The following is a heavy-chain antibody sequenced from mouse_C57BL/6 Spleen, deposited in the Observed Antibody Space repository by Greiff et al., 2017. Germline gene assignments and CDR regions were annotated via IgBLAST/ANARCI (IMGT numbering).Heavy chain of an antibody. CDR1: GFTFSDYG. V-gene: IGHV5-17*01. CDR3: ARMDLNGYYVVAY. J-gene: IGHJ3*01. CDR2: ISSGSSTI. Sequence: EVQRVESGGGLVKPGGSLKLSCAASGFTFSDYGMHWVRQAPEKGLEWVAYISSGSSTINYADTVKGRFTISRDNAKNTLFLQRTSLTSEDTAMYYSARMDLNGYYVVAYWGQGTLVTVSA. D-gene: IGHD2-3*01.